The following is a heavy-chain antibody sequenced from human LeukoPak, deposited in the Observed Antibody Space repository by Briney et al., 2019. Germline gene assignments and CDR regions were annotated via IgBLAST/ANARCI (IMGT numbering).Heavy chain of an antibody. V-gene: IGHV4-59*01. Sequence: PSETLSLTCIVSSGSISSYYWSWIRQPPGKGLEWIGYIYYSGSTNYNPSLKSRVTISVDTSKNQFSLKLSSVTAADTAVYYCARLSLYSSSWYPYYMDVWGKGTTVTVSS. J-gene: IGHJ6*03. CDR1: SGSISSYY. D-gene: IGHD6-13*01. CDR2: IYYSGST. CDR3: ARLSLYSSSWYPYYMDV.